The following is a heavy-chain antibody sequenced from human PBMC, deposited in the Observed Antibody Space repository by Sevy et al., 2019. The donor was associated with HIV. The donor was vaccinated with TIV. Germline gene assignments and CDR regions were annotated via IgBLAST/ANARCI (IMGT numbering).Heavy chain of an antibody. CDR3: ARDDCTNSVCRPGY. CDR2: INPNSGGT. V-gene: IGHV1-2*02. D-gene: IGHD2-8*01. J-gene: IGHJ4*02. CDR1: GYTFTGYY. Sequence: ASVKVSCKASGYTFTGYYMHWVRQAPGQGLEWMGWINPNSGGTNYAQKFQGRVTMTRDTSISTAYMELSRLRSDDTAVYYCARDDCTNSVCRPGYRGQGTLVTVSS.